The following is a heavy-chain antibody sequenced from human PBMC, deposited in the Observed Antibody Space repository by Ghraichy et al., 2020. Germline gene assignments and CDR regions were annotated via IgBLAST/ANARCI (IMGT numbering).Heavy chain of an antibody. Sequence: SQTLSLTCAVYGGSFSGYYWSWIRQPPGKGLEWIGEINHSGSTNYNPSLKSRVTISVDTSKNQFSLKLSSVTAADTAVYYCARADGGYCSSTSCQFDYWGQGTLVTVSS. CDR3: ARADGGYCSSTSCQFDY. D-gene: IGHD2-2*01. CDR2: INHSGST. V-gene: IGHV4-34*01. J-gene: IGHJ4*02. CDR1: GGSFSGYY.